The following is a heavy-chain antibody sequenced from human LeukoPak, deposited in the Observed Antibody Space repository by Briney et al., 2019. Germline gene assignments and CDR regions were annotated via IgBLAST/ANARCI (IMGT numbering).Heavy chain of an antibody. V-gene: IGHV4-38-2*02. CDR2: IYHSGST. D-gene: IGHD3-3*01. CDR1: GGSISSYY. Sequence: SETLSLTCTVSGGSISSYYWGWIRQPPGKGLEWIGSIYHSGSTYYNPSLKSRVTISVDTSKNQFSLKLSSVTAADTAVYYCARDLYDFWSGYYGPLDYWGQGTLVTVSS. J-gene: IGHJ4*02. CDR3: ARDLYDFWSGYYGPLDY.